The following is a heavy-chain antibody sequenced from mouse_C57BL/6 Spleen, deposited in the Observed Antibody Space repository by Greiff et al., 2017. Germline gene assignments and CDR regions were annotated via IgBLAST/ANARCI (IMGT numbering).Heavy chain of an antibody. CDR1: GYTFTSYW. Sequence: QVQLQQPGAELVKPGASVKLSCKASGYTFTSYWMHWVKQRPGQGLEWIGMIHPNSGSTNYNEKFKSKATLTVDKSSSTAYMQLSSLTSEDSAVYYCARERDLLREDYWGQGTTLTVSS. V-gene: IGHV1-64*01. CDR2: IHPNSGST. CDR3: ARERDLLREDY. D-gene: IGHD1-1*01. J-gene: IGHJ2*01.